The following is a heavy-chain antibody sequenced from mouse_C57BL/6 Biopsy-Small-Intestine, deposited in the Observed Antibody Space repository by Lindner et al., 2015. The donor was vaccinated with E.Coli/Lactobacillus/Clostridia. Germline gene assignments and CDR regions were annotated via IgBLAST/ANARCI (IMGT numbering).Heavy chain of an antibody. CDR1: GYAFTDYL. V-gene: IGHV1-54*01. CDR3: ARSGDCFDY. J-gene: IGHJ2*01. Sequence: VQLQESGAELVRPETSVKVSCKASGYAFTDYLIEWIKQRPGQGLEWIGMINPGSGDTNYNEKFKGKATLTADKSSSTAYMQLSSLTSEDSAVYFCARSGDCFDYWGQGTTLTVSS. D-gene: IGHD3-2*02. CDR2: INPGSGDT.